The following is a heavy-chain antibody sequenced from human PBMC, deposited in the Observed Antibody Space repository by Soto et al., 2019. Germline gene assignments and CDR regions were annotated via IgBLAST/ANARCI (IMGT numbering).Heavy chain of an antibody. V-gene: IGHV4-39*02. J-gene: IGHJ4*02. D-gene: IGHD2-2*01. Sequence: TSETLSLTCSVSGGSINYNSYHWGWIRQPPGQGLEWIGSIFYTGTTFYNPSLESRVTMSVDTSKNSFSLHLTSVTVADTAVYFCARLVVVAPVANVWGQGTLVTVS. CDR2: IFYTGTT. CDR3: ARLVVVAPVANV. CDR1: GGSINYNSYH.